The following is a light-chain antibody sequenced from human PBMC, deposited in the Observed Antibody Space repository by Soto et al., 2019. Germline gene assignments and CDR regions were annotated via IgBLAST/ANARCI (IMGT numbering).Light chain of an antibody. CDR1: ESVNTS. Sequence: TVMTQSPAILSASPGERVTLSCRASESVNTSLAWYQQKPGQGPRLLVYGASTRATGIPARFSGSGSGTEFALTISSLQSEDFAVYHCQQYNNWPPAFGQGTKVEMK. CDR2: GAS. J-gene: IGKJ1*01. V-gene: IGKV3-15*01. CDR3: QQYNNWPPA.